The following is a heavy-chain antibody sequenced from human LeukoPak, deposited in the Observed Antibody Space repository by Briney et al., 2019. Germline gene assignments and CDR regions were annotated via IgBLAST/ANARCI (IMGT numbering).Heavy chain of an antibody. CDR1: GGTFSSYA. CDR3: ARGAGSSSPHYYYYYYMDV. CDR2: IIPIFGTA. Sequence: SVKVSCKASGGTFSSYAISWVRQAPGQGLEWMGGIIPIFGTANYAQKFQGRVTITTDESTSTAYMELSSLRSEDTAVYYCARGAGSSSPHYYYYYYMDVWGKGTTVTVS. D-gene: IGHD6-6*01. J-gene: IGHJ6*03. V-gene: IGHV1-69*05.